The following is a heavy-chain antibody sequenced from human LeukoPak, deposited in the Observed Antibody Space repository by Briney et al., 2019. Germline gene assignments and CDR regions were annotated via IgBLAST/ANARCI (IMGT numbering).Heavy chain of an antibody. CDR1: GFTVSSKY. Sequence: PGGSLRLSCVASGFTVSSKYMSWVRQAPGKGLEWVSVIYSGGSTNYADSVKGRFTISRDNSKNTLFLQMNSLRAGDTAVYFCARGQPTYSSGWYVLDYWGQGTLVTVSS. V-gene: IGHV3-53*01. CDR2: IYSGGST. CDR3: ARGQPTYSSGWYVLDY. J-gene: IGHJ4*02. D-gene: IGHD6-19*01.